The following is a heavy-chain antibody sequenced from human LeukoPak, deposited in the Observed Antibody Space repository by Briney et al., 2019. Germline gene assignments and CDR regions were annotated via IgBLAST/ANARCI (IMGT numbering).Heavy chain of an antibody. CDR2: TTSVTYI. CDR3: ASADYYGSGSHYTFRGLDY. V-gene: IGHV3-21*01. J-gene: IGHJ4*02. CDR1: GFAFSSYS. Sequence: PGGSLRLSCAASGFAFSSYSMHWVRQAPGKGLEWVSSTTSVTYIYYAASVKGRFTISRDNAKNSLYLQMNNLRVEDTAVYYCASADYYGSGSHYTFRGLDYWGQGTLVTVSS. D-gene: IGHD3-10*01.